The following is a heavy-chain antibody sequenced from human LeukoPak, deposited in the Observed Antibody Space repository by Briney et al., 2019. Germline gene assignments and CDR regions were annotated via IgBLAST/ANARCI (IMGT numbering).Heavy chain of an antibody. Sequence: PSETLSLTCAVSGYSISSGYYWGWIRQPPGKGLEWIGSIYHSGSTYYNPSLKSRVTISVDTSKNQFSLKLSSVTAADTAVYYCARHLVATISVFESWGQGALVTVSS. V-gene: IGHV4-38-2*01. D-gene: IGHD3-3*01. CDR1: GYSISSGYY. CDR2: IYHSGST. CDR3: ARHLVATISVFES. J-gene: IGHJ4*02.